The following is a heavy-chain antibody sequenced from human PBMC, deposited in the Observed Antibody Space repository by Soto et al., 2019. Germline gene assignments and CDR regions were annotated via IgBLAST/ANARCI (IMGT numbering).Heavy chain of an antibody. CDR1: GGSISSRGYY. V-gene: IGHV4-39*07. J-gene: IGHJ4*02. CDR2: IYYSGST. CDR3: ARASTTVTTLDY. Sequence: PSETLSLTCTVSGGSISSRGYYWGWIRQPPGKGLEWIGTIYYSGSTYYNPSLKSRVTISVDRSKNQFSLKLSSVTAADTAVYYCARASTTVTTLDYWGQGTLVTVSS. D-gene: IGHD4-17*01.